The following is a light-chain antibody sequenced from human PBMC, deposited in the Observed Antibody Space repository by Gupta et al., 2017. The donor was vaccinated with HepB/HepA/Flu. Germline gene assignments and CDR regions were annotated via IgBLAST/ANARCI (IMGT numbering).Light chain of an antibody. CDR2: GKN. CDR1: SLRSYY. Sequence: SSELTQDPAVSVALGQTVRITCPGDSLRSYYASWYQQKPGQAPVLVIYGKNNRRSGIPDRFSGSSSGNTAAVTTTGAQAEDEADYYCNSRDSSGNIPVFGTGTKVTVL. V-gene: IGLV3-19*01. CDR3: NSRDSSGNIPV. J-gene: IGLJ1*01.